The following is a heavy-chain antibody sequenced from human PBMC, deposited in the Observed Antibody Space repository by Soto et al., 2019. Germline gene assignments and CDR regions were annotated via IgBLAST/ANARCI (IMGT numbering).Heavy chain of an antibody. V-gene: IGHV3-23*01. Sequence: GGSLRLSCAASGFTFSSYSMNWVRQAPGKGLEWVSAITGSGGSTYYADFVKGRFTISRDNSKNTLYLQMNSLRAEDTAVYYCAKGAIFGVVYSDGMDVWGQGTTVTVSS. CDR2: ITGSGGST. J-gene: IGHJ6*02. CDR3: AKGAIFGVVYSDGMDV. D-gene: IGHD3-3*01. CDR1: GFTFSSYS.